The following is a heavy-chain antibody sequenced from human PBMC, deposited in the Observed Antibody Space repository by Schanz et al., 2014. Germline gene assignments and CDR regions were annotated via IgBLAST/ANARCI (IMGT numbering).Heavy chain of an antibody. CDR3: ARDGAELYYFDD. D-gene: IGHD1-1*01. CDR2: MSYDGSNK. V-gene: IGHV3-30-3*01. Sequence: QGQLVESGGGVVQPGRSLRLSCAASGFTFSSYAMHWVRQAPGKGLEWVAVMSYDGSNKYYADSVKGRFTISRDTPKNTLYVQMNGLRAEDTAVFYCARDGAELYYFDDWGQGTLVTVSS. CDR1: GFTFSSYA. J-gene: IGHJ4*02.